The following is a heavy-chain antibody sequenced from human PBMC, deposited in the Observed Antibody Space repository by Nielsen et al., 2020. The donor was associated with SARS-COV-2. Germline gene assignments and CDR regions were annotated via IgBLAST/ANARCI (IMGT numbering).Heavy chain of an antibody. D-gene: IGHD6-13*01. CDR3: ARSSSWDKYFDY. V-gene: IGHV4-39*01. Sequence: SETLSLTCTVSGGSISSSNYFWGWIRQPPGKGLEWITSIYYSGSTYYNPSLKSRVTISVDTSKNQFSLKLISVTAADTAVYYCARSSSWDKYFDYWGQGALVTVSS. CDR1: GGSISSSNYF. J-gene: IGHJ4*02. CDR2: IYYSGST.